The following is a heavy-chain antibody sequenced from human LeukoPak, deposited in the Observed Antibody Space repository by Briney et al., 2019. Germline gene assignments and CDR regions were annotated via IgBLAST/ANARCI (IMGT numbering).Heavy chain of an antibody. J-gene: IGHJ4*02. CDR3: ARASTDFRIDY. Sequence: SETLSLTCTVSGGSISSYYWSWIRQPPGKGLEWIGYIYYSGSTNYNPSLKSRVTISVDTSKNQFSLKLSSVTAADTAVYYCARASTDFRIDYWGQGTLVTVSS. D-gene: IGHD4-11*01. CDR1: GGSISSYY. V-gene: IGHV4-59*01. CDR2: IYYSGST.